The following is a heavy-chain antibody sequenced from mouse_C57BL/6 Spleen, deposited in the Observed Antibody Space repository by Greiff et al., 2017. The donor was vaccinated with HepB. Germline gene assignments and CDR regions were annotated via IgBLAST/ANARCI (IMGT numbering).Heavy chain of an antibody. Sequence: VQLQQSGAELVKPGASVKISCKASGYAFSSYWMNWVKQRPGKGLEWIGQIYPGDGDTNYNGKFKGKATLTADKSSSTAYMQLSSLTSEDSAVYFCARKGYYYGSSTSFDYWGQGTTLTVSS. V-gene: IGHV1-80*01. CDR1: GYAFSSYW. CDR2: IYPGDGDT. D-gene: IGHD1-1*01. CDR3: ARKGYYYGSSTSFDY. J-gene: IGHJ2*01.